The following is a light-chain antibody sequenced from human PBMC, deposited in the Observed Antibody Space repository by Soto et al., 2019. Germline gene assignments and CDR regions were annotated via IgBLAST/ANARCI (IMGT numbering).Light chain of an antibody. Sequence: QSPSSVSASVGDRVTITCRASQGISSWLAWYQQKPGKAPKLLIYAASSLQSGVPSRFSGSGGGTDFTLSISSVQPEDFATYFCQQSYMDPITFGQGTRLEIK. CDR1: QGISSW. CDR3: QQSYMDPIT. J-gene: IGKJ5*01. V-gene: IGKV1-12*01. CDR2: AAS.